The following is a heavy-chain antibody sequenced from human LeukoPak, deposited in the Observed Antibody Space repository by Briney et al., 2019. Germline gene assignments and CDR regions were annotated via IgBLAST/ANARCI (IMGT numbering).Heavy chain of an antibody. CDR2: VNPNSGNT. CDR1: GYTFTSYD. D-gene: IGHD1-26*01. Sequence: ASVKVSCKASGYTFTSYDINLVRQATGQGLEWMGWVNPNSGNTGYAQKFQGRVTITRNTSISTAYMELSSLRSEDTAVYYCARGSGSYLGDAFDIWGQGTMVTVSS. J-gene: IGHJ3*02. V-gene: IGHV1-8*03. CDR3: ARGSGSYLGDAFDI.